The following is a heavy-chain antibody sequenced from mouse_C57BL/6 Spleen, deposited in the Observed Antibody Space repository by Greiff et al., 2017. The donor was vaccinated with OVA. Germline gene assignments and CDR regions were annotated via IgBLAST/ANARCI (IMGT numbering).Heavy chain of an antibody. CDR1: GFTFSSYA. V-gene: IGHV5-4*01. J-gene: IGHJ1*03. D-gene: IGHD1-1*02. CDR3: ARDRGYGYFDV. Sequence: EVKLMESGGGLVKPGGSLKLSCAASGFTFSSYAMSWVRQTPEKRLEWVATISDGGSYTYYPDNVKGRFTISRDNAKNHLYLQMSLLRSEDTAMYYCARDRGYGYFDVWGKGTTVTVSS. CDR2: ISDGGSYT.